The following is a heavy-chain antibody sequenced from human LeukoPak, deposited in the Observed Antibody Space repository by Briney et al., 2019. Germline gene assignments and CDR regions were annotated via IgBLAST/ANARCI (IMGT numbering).Heavy chain of an antibody. Sequence: TSETLSLTCTVSGGSISSYYWSWIRQPPGKGLEWIGYIYYSGSTNYNPSLKSRVTISVDTSKNQFSLKLSSVTAADTAVYYCARKTGTTRGWYFDLWGRGTLVTVFS. CDR1: GGSISSYY. D-gene: IGHD1-7*01. CDR3: ARKTGTTRGWYFDL. J-gene: IGHJ2*01. CDR2: IYYSGST. V-gene: IGHV4-59*01.